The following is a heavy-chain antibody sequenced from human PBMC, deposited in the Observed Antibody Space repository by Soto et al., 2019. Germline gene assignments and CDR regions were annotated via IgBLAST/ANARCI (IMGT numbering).Heavy chain of an antibody. CDR1: GASITTGNYY. D-gene: IGHD6-13*01. V-gene: IGHV4-39*01. CDR2: SSYTGNT. J-gene: IGHJ5*01. Sequence: QLRLQESGPGLVKPSETLSLTCTVSGASITTGNYYWGWIRQPPGKGLQWIGRSSYTGNTYFNPSLRSRVIISVDTTKNQFSLRLTSVTAADTAVYYPAPPDSTSWAPPFGSWGQRFLVTVSS. CDR3: APPDSTSWAPPFGS.